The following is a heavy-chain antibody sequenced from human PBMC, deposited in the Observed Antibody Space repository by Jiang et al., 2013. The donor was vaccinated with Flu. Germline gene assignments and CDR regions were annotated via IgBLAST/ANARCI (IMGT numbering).Heavy chain of an antibody. Sequence: PGLVKPSETLSLTCIVSGGSISRYYWSWIRQPPGKGLEWIGNIYHGGSTNYNPSLKSRVTMSVDTSKNQFSLKLTSVTAADTALYYCARQSYSTSWNTEFDLWGQGTQVTVSS. D-gene: IGHD6-13*01. CDR2: IYHGGST. J-gene: IGHJ4*02. CDR1: GGSISRYY. CDR3: ARQSYSTSWNTEFDL. V-gene: IGHV4-59*08.